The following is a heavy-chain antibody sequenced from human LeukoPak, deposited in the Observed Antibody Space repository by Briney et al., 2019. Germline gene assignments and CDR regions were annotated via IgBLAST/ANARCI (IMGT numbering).Heavy chain of an antibody. J-gene: IGHJ6*03. Sequence: SETLSLTCAVYGGSFSGYYWSWIRQPPGKGLEWIGEINHSGSTNYNPSLKSRVTISVDTSKNQFSLKLSSVTAADTAVYYCARMRPTYAIVVVVAATQNYYYYMDVWGKGTTVTVSS. CDR3: ARMRPTYAIVVVVAATQNYYYYMDV. V-gene: IGHV4-34*01. CDR2: INHSGST. CDR1: GGSFSGYY. D-gene: IGHD2-15*01.